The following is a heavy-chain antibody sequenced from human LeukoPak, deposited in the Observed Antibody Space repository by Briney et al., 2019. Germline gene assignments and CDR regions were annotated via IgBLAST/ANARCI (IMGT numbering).Heavy chain of an antibody. V-gene: IGHV3-30-3*01. CDR3: ARDSPSGGYGY. CDR1: GYTLTELS. D-gene: IGHD5-12*01. CDR2: ISYDGSNK. Sequence: SCKVSGYTLTELSMHWVRQAPGKGLEWVAVISYDGSNKYYADSVKGRFTISRDNSKNTLYLQMNSLRAEDTAVYYCARDSPSGGYGYWGQGTLVTVSS. J-gene: IGHJ4*02.